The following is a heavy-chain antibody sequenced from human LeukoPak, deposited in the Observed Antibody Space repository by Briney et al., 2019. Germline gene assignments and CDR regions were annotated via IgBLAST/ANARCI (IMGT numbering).Heavy chain of an antibody. CDR2: IYPGDSDT. Sequence: GESLKISSKGSGYSFTSYWIGWVRPMPGKGLEWMGIIYPGDSDTRYSPSFQGLVTISADKSISTSYLQWSSLKASDTAMYYCARHGLYRGYSGYPSSDYWGQGTLVTVSS. CDR3: ARHGLYRGYSGYPSSDY. D-gene: IGHD5-12*01. CDR1: GYSFTSYW. V-gene: IGHV5-51*01. J-gene: IGHJ4*02.